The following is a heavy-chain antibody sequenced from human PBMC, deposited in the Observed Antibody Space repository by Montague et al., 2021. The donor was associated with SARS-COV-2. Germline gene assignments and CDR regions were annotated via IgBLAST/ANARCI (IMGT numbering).Heavy chain of an antibody. CDR1: GGSISSSSYY. Sequence: SETLSLTCTVSGGSISSSSYYWGWIRQPPGKGLEWIGSIYYSGSTYYNPFLKSRVAISVDTSKNQFSLKLSSVTAADTAVYYCARREDYYGSGSYPNWGQGTLVTVSS. CDR2: IYYSGST. V-gene: IGHV4-39*01. CDR3: ARREDYYGSGSYPN. J-gene: IGHJ4*02. D-gene: IGHD3-10*01.